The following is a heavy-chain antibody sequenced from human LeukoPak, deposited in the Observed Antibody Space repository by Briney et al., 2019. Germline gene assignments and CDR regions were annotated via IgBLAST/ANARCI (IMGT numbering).Heavy chain of an antibody. CDR1: GYTFTGYY. V-gene: IGHV1-2*04. D-gene: IGHD5-12*01. CDR2: INPNSGGT. CDR3: ARESHIVATTYFDY. Sequence: ASVKVSCKASGYTFTGYYMHWVRQAPGQGLEWMGWINPNSGGTNYAQKFQGWVTMTRDTSISTAYMELSRLRSDDTAVYCCARESHIVATTYFDYWGQGTLVTVSS. J-gene: IGHJ4*02.